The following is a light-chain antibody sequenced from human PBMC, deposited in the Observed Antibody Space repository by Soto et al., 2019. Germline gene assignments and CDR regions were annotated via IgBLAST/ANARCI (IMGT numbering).Light chain of an antibody. V-gene: IGKV3-20*01. CDR1: QSVSSNY. CDR2: GAS. Sequence: EIVLTQSPGTLSLSPGERATLSCRASQSVSSNYIAWYQQNPGQAPRLIIYGASTRATGIPDRFSGSGSGTDLTLTISRLDPEDFAVSFCQQDGRSPPCAFGQGTKGEIK. CDR3: QQDGRSPPCA. J-gene: IGKJ2*02.